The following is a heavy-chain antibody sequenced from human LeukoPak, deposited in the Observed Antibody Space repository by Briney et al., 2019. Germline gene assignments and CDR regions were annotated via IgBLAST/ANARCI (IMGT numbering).Heavy chain of an antibody. Sequence: GESLKVSCKGSGYSFTNYWIGWVRQMPGKGLEWMGIIYPGDSDIRYSPSFQGQVSISADKSISTAYLQWSSLKASDTAMYYCALSYGSGSYTYFQHWGQGTLVTVSS. CDR2: IYPGDSDI. D-gene: IGHD3-10*01. V-gene: IGHV5-51*01. J-gene: IGHJ1*01. CDR1: GYSFTNYW. CDR3: ALSYGSGSYTYFQH.